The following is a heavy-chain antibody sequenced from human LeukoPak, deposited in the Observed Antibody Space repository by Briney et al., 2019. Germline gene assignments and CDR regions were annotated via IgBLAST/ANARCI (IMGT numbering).Heavy chain of an antibody. J-gene: IGHJ4*01. Sequence: PGGSLRLSCAASGFTFSSYGMHWVRQAPGKGLEWVAVISYDGSNKYYADSVKGRFTISRDNSKNTLYLQMNSLRAEDTAVYYCAKDRGYWGLGTLVTVSS. CDR3: AKDRGY. V-gene: IGHV3-30*18. CDR1: GFTFSSYG. CDR2: ISYDGSNK.